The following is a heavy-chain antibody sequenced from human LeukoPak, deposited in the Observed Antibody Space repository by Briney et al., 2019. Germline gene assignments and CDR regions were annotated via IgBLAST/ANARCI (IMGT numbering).Heavy chain of an antibody. V-gene: IGHV1-2*02. Sequence: ASVKVSCKAAGYTFTGYYIHWVRQAPGQGLEWMGGINPNINGTNYAQKFQGRVTMTGDRAISTAYMELSRLRSDDTAVYYCARERTPGSGYGVDYWGQGTVVTVSS. J-gene: IGHJ4*02. CDR2: INPNINGT. CDR3: ARERTPGSGYGVDY. CDR1: GYTFTGYY. D-gene: IGHD6-25*01.